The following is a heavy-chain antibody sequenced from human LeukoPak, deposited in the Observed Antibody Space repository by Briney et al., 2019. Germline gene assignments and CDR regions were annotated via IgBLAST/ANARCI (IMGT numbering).Heavy chain of an antibody. Sequence: ASVKVSCKASGYTFTSYYMHWVRQAPGQGLEWMGIINPSGGSTSYAQKFQGRGTMTRDTSTSTVYMELSSLRSEDTAVYYCAKDGAYYYDSSGYSPSGYWGQGTLVTVSS. CDR1: GYTFTSYY. V-gene: IGHV1-46*01. CDR3: AKDGAYYYDSSGYSPSGY. D-gene: IGHD3-22*01. J-gene: IGHJ4*02. CDR2: INPSGGST.